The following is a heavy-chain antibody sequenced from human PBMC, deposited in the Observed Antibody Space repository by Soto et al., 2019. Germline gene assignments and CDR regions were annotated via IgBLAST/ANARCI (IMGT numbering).Heavy chain of an antibody. CDR1: GYTFTGYY. CDR3: ARAYCSSTSCYRGGNYYYYGMDV. V-gene: IGHV1-2*04. CDR2: INPNSGGT. Sequence: SVKVSCKASGYTFTGYYMHWARQAPGQGLEWMGWINPNSGGTNYAQKFQGWVTMTRDTSISTAYMELSRLRSDDTAVYYCARAYCSSTSCYRGGNYYYYGMDVWGQGXTVPVSS. J-gene: IGHJ6*02. D-gene: IGHD2-2*02.